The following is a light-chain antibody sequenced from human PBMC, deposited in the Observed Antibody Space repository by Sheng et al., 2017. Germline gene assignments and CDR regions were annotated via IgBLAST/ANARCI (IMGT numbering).Light chain of an antibody. V-gene: IGLV2-14*03. CDR2: DVS. CDR1: SSDVGGYNY. CDR3: SSYTSSSTWV. J-gene: IGLJ3*02. Sequence: QSALTQPASVSGSPGQSITISCTGTSSDVGGYNYVSWYQQHPGKPPNYMIYDVSNRPSGFRYRFSGSKSDNTASLTISGLQAEDEADYYCSSYTSSSTWVFGGGSKLTVL.